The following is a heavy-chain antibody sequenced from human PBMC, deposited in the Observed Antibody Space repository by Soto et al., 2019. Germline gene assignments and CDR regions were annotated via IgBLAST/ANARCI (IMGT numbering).Heavy chain of an antibody. V-gene: IGHV4-59*01. CDR1: GGSISSYY. Sequence: SETLSLTCTVSGGSISSYYWSWIRQPPGKALEWIGYIYYSGSTNYNPSLKSRVTISVDTSKNQFSLKLSSVTAADTAVYYCATLITMVRGGGYAFDIWGQGTMVTVSS. D-gene: IGHD3-10*01. CDR2: IYYSGST. CDR3: ATLITMVRGGGYAFDI. J-gene: IGHJ3*02.